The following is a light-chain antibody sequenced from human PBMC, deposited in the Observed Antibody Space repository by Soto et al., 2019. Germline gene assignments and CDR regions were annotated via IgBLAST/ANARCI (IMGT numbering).Light chain of an antibody. CDR2: DAS. J-gene: IGKJ4*01. CDR1: QSVTRY. Sequence: EIVLTQSPGTLSLSPGERATLSCRTSQSVTRYLAWYQQKPGQAPRLLIYDASTRATGIPARFSGSGSGTDFTLTISSLEPEDFAVYYCQQRSNWPRTFGGGTKVDIK. V-gene: IGKV3-11*01. CDR3: QQRSNWPRT.